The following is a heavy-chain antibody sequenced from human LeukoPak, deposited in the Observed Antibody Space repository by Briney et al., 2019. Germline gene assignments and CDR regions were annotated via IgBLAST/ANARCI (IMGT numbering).Heavy chain of an antibody. D-gene: IGHD6-13*01. CDR1: GGSISSSSYY. CDR2: IYYSGST. Sequence: SQTLSLTCTVSGGSISSSSYYWSWIRQPAGKGLEWIGYIYYSGSTYYNPSLKSRVTISVDTSKNQFSLKLSSVTAADTAVYYCARGIAAAGVYYFDYWGQGTLVTVSS. V-gene: IGHV4-31*03. CDR3: ARGIAAAGVYYFDY. J-gene: IGHJ4*02.